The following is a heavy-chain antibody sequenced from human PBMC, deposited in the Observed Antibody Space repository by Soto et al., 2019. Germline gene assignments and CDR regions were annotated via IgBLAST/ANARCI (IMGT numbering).Heavy chain of an antibody. D-gene: IGHD1-26*01. CDR2: IIPIFGTA. CDR1: GGTFSSYA. Sequence: SVKVSCKASGGTFSSYAISWVRQPPGQGLEWMGGIIPIFGTANYAQKFQGRVTITADESTSTAYMELSSLRSEDTAVYYCARDFYSGSYSGDDAFDIWGQGTMVTVSS. J-gene: IGHJ3*02. V-gene: IGHV1-69*13. CDR3: ARDFYSGSYSGDDAFDI.